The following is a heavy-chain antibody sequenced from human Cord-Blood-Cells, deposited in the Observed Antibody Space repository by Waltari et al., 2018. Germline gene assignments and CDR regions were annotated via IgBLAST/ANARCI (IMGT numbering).Heavy chain of an antibody. D-gene: IGHD4-17*01. J-gene: IGHJ4*02. CDR2: ISYDGSNK. CDR3: ARDTDYGGNYYFDY. Sequence: QVQLVESGGGVVQPGRSLSLSCAASGFTFSSYAMHWVRQAPGKGLEWVAVISYDGSNKYYADSVKGRFTISRDNSKNTLYLQMNSLRAEDTAVYYCARDTDYGGNYYFDYWGQGTLVTVSS. V-gene: IGHV3-30-3*01. CDR1: GFTFSSYA.